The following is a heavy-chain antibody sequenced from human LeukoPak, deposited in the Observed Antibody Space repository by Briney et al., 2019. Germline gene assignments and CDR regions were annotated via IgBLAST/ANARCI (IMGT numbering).Heavy chain of an antibody. CDR1: GYTFGSYG. J-gene: IGHJ4*02. V-gene: IGHV1-18*01. Sequence: ASVKVSCKTSGYTFGSYGIRWVRQAPGQGLEWMGWISAYNGNTNYAQKFQGRVTMTTDTSTSTAYMELRSLRSDDTAVYYCVRDWRSRINYLDYWGQGTLVTVSS. CDR3: VRDWRSRINYLDY. CDR2: ISAYNGNT. D-gene: IGHD3-3*01.